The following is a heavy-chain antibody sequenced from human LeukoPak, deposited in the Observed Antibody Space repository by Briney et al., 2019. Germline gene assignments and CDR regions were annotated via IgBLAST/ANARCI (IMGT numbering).Heavy chain of an antibody. CDR1: GYTFTNYW. V-gene: IGHV5-51*01. CDR3: ARSQDSSSDAFDV. Sequence: GESLKTSCKGSGYTFTNYWIGWGRQMPGKGLEWMGIIYPDDSETAFSPSFQGQVTISADKSINTAFLQWSSLKASDTAMYYCARSQDSSSDAFDVWGQGTMVTVSS. CDR2: IYPDDSET. D-gene: IGHD6-13*01. J-gene: IGHJ3*01.